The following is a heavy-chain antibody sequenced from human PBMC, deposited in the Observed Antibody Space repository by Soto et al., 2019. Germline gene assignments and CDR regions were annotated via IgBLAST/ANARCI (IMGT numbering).Heavy chain of an antibody. J-gene: IGHJ3*02. D-gene: IGHD2-15*01. CDR1: GYTFTSYD. V-gene: IGHV1-8*01. CDR3: ARGGPVVVVVAATDDAFDI. CDR2: MNPNSGNT. Sequence: QVQLVQSGAEVKKPGASVKVSCKASGYTFTSYDINWVRQATGQGLEWMGWMNPNSGNTGYAQKFQGRVTMTRNTSISTAYMELSRLGSEDAALYYCARGGPVVVVVAATDDAFDIWGQGTMVTVSS.